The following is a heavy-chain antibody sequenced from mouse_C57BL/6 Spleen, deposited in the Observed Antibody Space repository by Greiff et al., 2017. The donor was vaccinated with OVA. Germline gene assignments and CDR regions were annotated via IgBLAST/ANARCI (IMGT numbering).Heavy chain of an antibody. Sequence: EVKLVESGPELVKPGASVKMSCKASGYTFTDYNMHWVKQSHGKSLEWIGYINPNNGGTSYNQKFKGKATLTVNKSSSTAYMELRSLTSEDSAVYYCAGGRWYFDVWGTGTTVTVSS. CDR2: INPNNGGT. CDR1: GYTFTDYN. V-gene: IGHV1-22*01. CDR3: AGGRWYFDV. J-gene: IGHJ1*03.